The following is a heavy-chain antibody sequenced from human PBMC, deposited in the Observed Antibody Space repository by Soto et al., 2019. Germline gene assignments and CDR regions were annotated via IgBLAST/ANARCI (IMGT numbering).Heavy chain of an antibody. CDR2: ISGSGGST. J-gene: IGHJ6*02. CDR1: GFTFSSYA. Sequence: GGSLRLSCAASGFTFSSYAMSWVRQAPGKGLEWVSAISGSGGSTYYADSVKGRFTISRDNSKNTLYLQMNSLRAEDTAVYYCASSLVVPAAMEGVGYYYGMDVWGQGTTVTVSS. D-gene: IGHD2-2*01. V-gene: IGHV3-23*01. CDR3: ASSLVVPAAMEGVGYYYGMDV.